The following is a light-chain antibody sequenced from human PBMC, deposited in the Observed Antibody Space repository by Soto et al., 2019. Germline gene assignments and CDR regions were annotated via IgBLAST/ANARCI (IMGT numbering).Light chain of an antibody. CDR3: LRYGDSPPAYT. V-gene: IGKV3-20*01. CDR2: GAS. Sequence: EIVLTQSPGTLSLSPGERAPLSCRASPSVNSRDFAWYRQKPGQAPSLLIYGASNRATGIPDRFSGRGSGTDFTLTISRLEPEDFAAYYCLRYGDSPPAYTFGQGTKLEIK. J-gene: IGKJ2*01. CDR1: PSVNSRD.